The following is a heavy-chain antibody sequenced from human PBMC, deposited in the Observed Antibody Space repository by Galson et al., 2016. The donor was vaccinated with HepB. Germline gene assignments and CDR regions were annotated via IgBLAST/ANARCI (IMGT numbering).Heavy chain of an antibody. J-gene: IGHJ5*02. CDR2: ISRDSTTI. V-gene: IGHV3-48*02. CDR3: ARDQGELLP. Sequence: SLRLSCAASGFTFSNYRMNWVRQAPGKGLEWVSYISRDSTTISYADSVKGRFTISRDNAKNSLFLRMNSLRDGDTAVYYCARDQGELLPWGQGTLVTVSS. CDR1: GFTFSNYR. D-gene: IGHD1-26*01.